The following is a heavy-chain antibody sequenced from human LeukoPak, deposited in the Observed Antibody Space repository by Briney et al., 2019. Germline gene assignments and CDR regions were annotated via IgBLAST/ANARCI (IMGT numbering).Heavy chain of an antibody. CDR1: GFTFSSAW. Sequence: PGGSLRLSCAASGFTFSSAWMSWVRQAPGQGLEWLGRVKAKTDGGTTDYAAPVKGRFTISRDDSKDTLYLQMNSLKSDDTAVYYCANIFGGNSHRSDYWGQGTLVTVSS. CDR3: ANIFGGNSHRSDY. D-gene: IGHD4-23*01. V-gene: IGHV3-15*01. CDR2: VKAKTDGGTT. J-gene: IGHJ4*02.